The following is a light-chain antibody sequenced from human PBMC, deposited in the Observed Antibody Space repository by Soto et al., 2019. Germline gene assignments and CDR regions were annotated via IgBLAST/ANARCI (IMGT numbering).Light chain of an antibody. Sequence: LFVSPGESATLSCRASQSISRYLAWYEQKPGQPPRLLIYGASTWATGIPARFSGSGSGTDFTLTISRLQPEDFAMYYCQQFYSYPIPFGQGTRLEIK. V-gene: IGKV3D-15*01. CDR1: QSISRY. J-gene: IGKJ5*01. CDR2: GAS. CDR3: QQFYSYPIP.